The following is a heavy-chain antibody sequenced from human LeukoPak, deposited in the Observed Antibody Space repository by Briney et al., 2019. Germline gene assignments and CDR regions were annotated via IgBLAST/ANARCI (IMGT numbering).Heavy chain of an antibody. Sequence: GMSLRLSCSASGFTFGSYGMHWVRQAPGKGLEWVALIWYHGNDVDYADSVKGGFTISRDNSKNTLYLQMNSVRAEDTAVYFCARDFWNEPSKYFDYWGQGTLVTVSS. CDR2: IWYHGNDV. CDR3: ARDFWNEPSKYFDY. V-gene: IGHV3-33*01. J-gene: IGHJ4*02. CDR1: GFTFGSYG. D-gene: IGHD3-3*01.